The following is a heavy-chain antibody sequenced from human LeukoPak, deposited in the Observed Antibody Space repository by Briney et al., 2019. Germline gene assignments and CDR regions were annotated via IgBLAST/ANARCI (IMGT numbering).Heavy chain of an antibody. J-gene: IGHJ4*02. D-gene: IGHD1-26*01. CDR1: GFTFSSYA. CDR3: ARDKMGATFDY. Sequence: GGSLRLSCSASGFTFSSYAMHWVRQAPGKGLEYVSAISSNGGSTYYADSVKGRFTISRDNSKNTLYLQMSSLRAEDTAVYYCARDKMGATFDYWGQGTLVTVSS. V-gene: IGHV3-64D*06. CDR2: ISSNGGST.